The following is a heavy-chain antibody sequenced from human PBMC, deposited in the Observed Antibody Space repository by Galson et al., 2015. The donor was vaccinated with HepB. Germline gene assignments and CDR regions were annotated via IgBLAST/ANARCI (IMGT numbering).Heavy chain of an antibody. CDR3: ASGNIGELPAGPYF. Sequence: SLRLSCAASGFTFNNYAMNWVRQAPGTGPQWVSDISASCGSTYYADSVKGRFTISRDNSKNTLFLEMNSLRVDDTAVFYCASGNIGELPAGPYFWGQGTLVTVSS. V-gene: IGHV3-23*01. J-gene: IGHJ4*02. CDR1: GFTFNNYA. D-gene: IGHD2-2*01. CDR2: ISASCGST.